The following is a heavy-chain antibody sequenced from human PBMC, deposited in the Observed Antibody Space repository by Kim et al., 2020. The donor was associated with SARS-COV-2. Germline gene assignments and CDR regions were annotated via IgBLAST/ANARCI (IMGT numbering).Heavy chain of an antibody. CDR2: ISGSGGST. CDR3: AKGIEFQYYYGGIYDY. CDR1: GFTFSSYA. Sequence: GGSLRLSCAASGFTFSSYAMSWVRQAPGKGLEWVSAISGSGGSTYYADSVKGRFTISRDNSKNTLYLQMNSLRAEDTAVYYCAKGIEFQYYYGGIYDYWGQGTLVTVSS. J-gene: IGHJ4*02. V-gene: IGHV3-23*01. D-gene: IGHD3-10*01.